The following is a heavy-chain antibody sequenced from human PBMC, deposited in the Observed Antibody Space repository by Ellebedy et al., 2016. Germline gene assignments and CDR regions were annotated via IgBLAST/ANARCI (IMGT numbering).Heavy chain of an antibody. CDR2: IYHSGST. J-gene: IGHJ3*02. V-gene: IGHV4-4*02. D-gene: IGHD6-13*01. Sequence: SETLSLTCAVSGGSISSSNWWSWVRQPPGKGLEWIGEIYHSGSTNYNPSLKSRVTISVDKSKNQFSLKLSSVTAADTAVYYCARDSQEDSAIAAAGDDAFDIWGQGTMVTVSS. CDR3: ARDSQEDSAIAAAGDDAFDI. CDR1: GGSISSSNW.